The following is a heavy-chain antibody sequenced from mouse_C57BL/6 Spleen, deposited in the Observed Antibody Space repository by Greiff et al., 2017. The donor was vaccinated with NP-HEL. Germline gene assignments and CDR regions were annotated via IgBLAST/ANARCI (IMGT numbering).Heavy chain of an antibody. D-gene: IGHD2-4*01. J-gene: IGHJ3*01. V-gene: IGHV5-6*02. CDR1: GFTFSSYG. Sequence: EVKLEESGGDLVKPGGSLKLSCAASGFTFSSYGMSWVRQTPDKRLEWVATISSGGSYTYYPDSVKGRFTISRDNAKNTLYLQMSSLKSEDTAMYYCARHLWDYDEGFAYWGQGTLVTVSA. CDR3: ARHLWDYDEGFAY. CDR2: ISSGGSYT.